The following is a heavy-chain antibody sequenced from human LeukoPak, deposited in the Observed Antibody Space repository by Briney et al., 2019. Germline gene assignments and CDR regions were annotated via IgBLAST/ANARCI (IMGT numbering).Heavy chain of an antibody. D-gene: IGHD5-18*01. V-gene: IGHV3-72*01. CDR2: IRNKAKRYST. J-gene: IGHJ4*02. CDR1: GFTFSDHY. CDR3: VRHRGYSYGYVDC. Sequence: GGSLRLSCAASGFTFSDHYMDWVRQAPGKGLEWVGRIRNKAKRYSTEYAASVKGRFTISRDDSKNSLYLQMNSLKTEDTAVYYCVRHRGYSYGYVDCWGQGTLVTVSS.